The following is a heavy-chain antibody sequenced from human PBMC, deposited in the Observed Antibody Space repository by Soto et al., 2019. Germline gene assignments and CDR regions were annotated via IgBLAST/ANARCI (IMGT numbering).Heavy chain of an antibody. D-gene: IGHD2-15*01. J-gene: IGHJ4*02. CDR3: AREWSAFDY. Sequence: SGTLSLTCTVSGVSITSYKWSWIRQSPGKGLEWIAYMYSSGSSSYNPSLKSRVTISVDTSRNQYSLQLNSATAADTAVYYCAREWSAFDYWGQGILVTVSS. CDR1: GVSITSYK. V-gene: IGHV4-59*01. CDR2: MYSSGSS.